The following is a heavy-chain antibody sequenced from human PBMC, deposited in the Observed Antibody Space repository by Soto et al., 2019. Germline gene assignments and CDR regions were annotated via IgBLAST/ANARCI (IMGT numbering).Heavy chain of an antibody. Sequence: QVQLQQWGAGPLRPLETLSLTCGVSGGSFSGYYWAWIRQSPGKGLKWIGEINDRGSINYNPSLKSRVSISVDTSKNHYSLNLRSVTAADTAVYYCARESHDILTGPPWVWYFDLWGLGTLVTVSS. CDR2: INDRGSI. D-gene: IGHD3-9*01. V-gene: IGHV4-34*01. J-gene: IGHJ2*01. CDR3: ARESHDILTGPPWVWYFDL. CDR1: GGSFSGYY.